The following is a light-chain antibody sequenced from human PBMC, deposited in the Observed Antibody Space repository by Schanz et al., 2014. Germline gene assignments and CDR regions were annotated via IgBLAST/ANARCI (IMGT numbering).Light chain of an antibody. Sequence: DIVMTQSPDSLAVSLGERATINCRSSQSVLHSSDNKNYLAWYQQKPGQPPKLLIYWASTRESGVPDRFSGSGSGTGFTLAISTLQAEDAAVYYCQQYYTTPLSFGQGTKLEIK. CDR3: QQYYTTPLS. J-gene: IGKJ2*01. V-gene: IGKV4-1*01. CDR2: WAS. CDR1: QSVLHSSDNKNY.